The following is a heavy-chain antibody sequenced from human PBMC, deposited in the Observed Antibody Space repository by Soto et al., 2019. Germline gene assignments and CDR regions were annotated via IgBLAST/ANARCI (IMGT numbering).Heavy chain of an antibody. Sequence: ASVKVSCKASGYTFTSYDINWVRQATGQGLEWMGWMNPNSGNTGYAQKFQGRVTMTRNTSISTAYMELSSLRSEDTAVYYCARGGVSIFGVVIIGASDYWGQGTLVTVYS. V-gene: IGHV1-8*01. CDR2: MNPNSGNT. CDR1: GYTFTSYD. D-gene: IGHD3-3*01. CDR3: ARGGVSIFGVVIIGASDY. J-gene: IGHJ4*02.